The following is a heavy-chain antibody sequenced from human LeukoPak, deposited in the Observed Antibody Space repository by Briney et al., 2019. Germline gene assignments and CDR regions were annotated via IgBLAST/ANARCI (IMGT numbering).Heavy chain of an antibody. D-gene: IGHD3-16*01. CDR3: ARGRNLAV. V-gene: IGHV3-7*01. Sequence: QPGGSLRLSCAASGFTFSSYWMSWVRQAPGKGLEWVANIKEDGSEKYYVDSVKGRFTISRDNAKKSLFLQMNSLRVEDTAVYYCARGRNLAVWGQGTLVTVSS. CDR1: GFTFSSYW. J-gene: IGHJ4*02. CDR2: IKEDGSEK.